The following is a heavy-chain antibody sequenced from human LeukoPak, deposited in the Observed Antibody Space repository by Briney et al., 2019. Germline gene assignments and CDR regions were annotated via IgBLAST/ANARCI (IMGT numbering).Heavy chain of an antibody. CDR2: IYPGDSDT. CDR1: GYSSTSYW. CDR3: ARQGSLTMVRGAYGMDV. J-gene: IGHJ6*02. V-gene: IGHV5-51*01. D-gene: IGHD3-10*01. Sequence: GESLKISCKGSGYSSTSYWIGWVRQMPGKGLEWMGIIYPGDSDTRYSPSFQGQVTISADKSISTAYLQWSSLKASDTAMYYCARQGSLTMVRGAYGMDVWGQGTTVTVSS.